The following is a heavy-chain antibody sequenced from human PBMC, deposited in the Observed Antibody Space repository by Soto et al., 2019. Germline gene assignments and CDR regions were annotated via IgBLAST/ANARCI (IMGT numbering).Heavy chain of an antibody. J-gene: IGHJ4*02. CDR1: GGTFSNYA. CDR2: IIPIFGTA. Sequence: QVQLVQSGAEVKKPGSSVKVSCKASGGTFSNYAINWVRQAPGQGLECMGGIIPIFGTANYAERFQGRVQITADEPTRPAYMELSSLRSEDTAVYYCARAGVMTTVTSYFDCWGQGTLVTVSS. V-gene: IGHV1-69*12. D-gene: IGHD4-4*01. CDR3: ARAGVMTTVTSYFDC.